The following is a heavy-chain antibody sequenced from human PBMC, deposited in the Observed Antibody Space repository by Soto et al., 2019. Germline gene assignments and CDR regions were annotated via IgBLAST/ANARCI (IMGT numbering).Heavy chain of an antibody. CDR3: ARDRSRITIFGVVMNYYYYGMDV. J-gene: IGHJ6*02. Sequence: GGSLRLSCAASGFTFSSYAMHWVRQAPGKGLEWVAGISYDGSNKYYADSVKGRFTISRDNSKKTLYLQMNSLRAEDTAVYYCARDRSRITIFGVVMNYYYYGMDVWGQGTRVTVSS. D-gene: IGHD3-3*01. V-gene: IGHV3-30-3*01. CDR1: GFTFSSYA. CDR2: ISYDGSNK.